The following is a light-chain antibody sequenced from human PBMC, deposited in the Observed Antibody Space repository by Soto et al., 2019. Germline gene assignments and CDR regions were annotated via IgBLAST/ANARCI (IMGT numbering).Light chain of an antibody. V-gene: IGLV2-14*02. CDR2: EVS. CDR3: SSYTNNAGVI. J-gene: IGLJ2*01. CDR1: SSDVGNYNL. Sequence: QSALTQPASLSGSPGQSITISCTGTSSDVGNYNLVSWYQHHPGKAPQLIIYEVSNRPSGVSNRFSGSKSGNTASLTISGLQAEDEANYYCSSYTNNAGVIFGGGTQLTVL.